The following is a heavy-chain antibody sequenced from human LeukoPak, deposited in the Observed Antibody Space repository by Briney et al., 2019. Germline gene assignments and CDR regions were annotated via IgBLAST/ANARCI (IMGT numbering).Heavy chain of an antibody. CDR1: GGSINSGSYY. CDR2: IYTSGSA. J-gene: IGHJ4*02. Sequence: PSQTLSLTCTVSGGSINSGSYYWSWIRQPAGKGLEWIGRIYTSGSANYNPSLKSRVTISVDTSRNQFSLQLSSVTAADTAVYYCARGRGFASSSYYFDYWGQGTLVTVSS. V-gene: IGHV4-61*02. CDR3: ARGRGFASSSYYFDY. D-gene: IGHD6-6*01.